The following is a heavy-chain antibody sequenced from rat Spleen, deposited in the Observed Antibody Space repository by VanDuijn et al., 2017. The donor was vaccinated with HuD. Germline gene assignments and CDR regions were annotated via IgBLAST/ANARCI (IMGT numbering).Heavy chain of an antibody. J-gene: IGHJ1*01. CDR3: TRGSDWYFDF. CDR2: ITNTGGST. CDR1: GFTFNNYW. V-gene: IGHV5-31*01. Sequence: EVQLVESGGGLGKPGRSLKLSCVASGFTFNNYWMTWIRQAPGKGLEWVASITNTGGSTYYPDAVKGRFTISSDNAKSTLHLQMNSLRSEDTDTYDCTRGSDWYFDFGGAGTMVTVS.